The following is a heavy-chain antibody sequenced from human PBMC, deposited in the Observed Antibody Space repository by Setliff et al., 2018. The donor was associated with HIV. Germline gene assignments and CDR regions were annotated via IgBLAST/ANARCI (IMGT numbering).Heavy chain of an antibody. CDR2: ITPSDSYT. J-gene: IGHJ5*02. CDR3: ARARLQGMVTAVGPSDNCLDP. V-gene: IGHV1-46*01. CDR1: GYIFTSHK. Sequence: ASVKVSCKASGYIFTSHKIHWVRQAPGQGLEWMGIITPSDSYTVYAQKFQGRVTMTRDTSTSTVYMELSSLRSDDTAVYYCARARLQGMVTAVGPSDNCLDPWGQGTRVTVSS. D-gene: IGHD2-21*02.